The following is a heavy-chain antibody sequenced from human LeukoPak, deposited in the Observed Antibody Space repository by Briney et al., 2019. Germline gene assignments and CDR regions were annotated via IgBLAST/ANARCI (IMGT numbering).Heavy chain of an antibody. D-gene: IGHD5-12*01. V-gene: IGHV4-59*01. J-gene: IGHJ4*02. Sequence: SETLSLTCTVSGGSISSYYWSWIRQPPGKGLECIGYICYSGSTNYNPSLKSRVTISVDTSKNQFSLRLSSVTAADTAVYYCARGYSAYRIDYWGQGTLVTVSS. CDR1: GGSISSYY. CDR2: ICYSGST. CDR3: ARGYSAYRIDY.